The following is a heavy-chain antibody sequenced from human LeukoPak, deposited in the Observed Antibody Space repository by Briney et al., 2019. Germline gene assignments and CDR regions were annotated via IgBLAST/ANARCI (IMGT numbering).Heavy chain of an antibody. J-gene: IGHJ6*03. CDR3: AKGVGWHYYYYMDV. V-gene: IGHV3-9*01. CDR2: ISWNSGSI. Sequence: GGSLSLSCAPFGFTFEDFAMHWFRKAQGKGLEWSSGISWNSGSIGYADSVKGRFTISRDNAKNSLYLQMNSLRAEDTALYYCAKGVGWHYYYYMDVWGKGTTVTISS. CDR1: GFTFEDFA. D-gene: IGHD2-15*01.